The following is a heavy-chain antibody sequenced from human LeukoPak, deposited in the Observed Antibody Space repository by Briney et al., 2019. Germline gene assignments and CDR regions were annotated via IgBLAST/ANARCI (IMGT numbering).Heavy chain of an antibody. CDR2: IWYDGSNK. D-gene: IGHD6-19*01. CDR3: ARDERWQTFDY. V-gene: IGHV3-33*08. J-gene: IGHJ4*02. Sequence: GGSLRLSCAASGFTFSSYGMHWVRQAPGKGLEWVAVIWYDGSNKYYADSVKGRFTISRDNSKNTLYLQMNSLRAEDTAVYYCARDERWQTFDYWGQGTLVTVSS. CDR1: GFTFSSYG.